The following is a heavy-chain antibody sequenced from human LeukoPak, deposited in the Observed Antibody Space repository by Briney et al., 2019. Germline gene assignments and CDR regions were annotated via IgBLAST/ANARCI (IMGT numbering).Heavy chain of an antibody. V-gene: IGHV4-39*01. D-gene: IGHD2-21*02. CDR1: GGSISSSSYY. Sequence: PSETLSLTCTVSGGSISSSSYYWGWIRQPPGKGLEWIGSIYYSRSTYYNPSLKSRVTISVDTSKNQFSLKLSSVTAADTAVYYCANGPYCGGDCLWGQGTMVTVSS. CDR3: ANGPYCGGDCL. CDR2: IYYSRST. J-gene: IGHJ3*01.